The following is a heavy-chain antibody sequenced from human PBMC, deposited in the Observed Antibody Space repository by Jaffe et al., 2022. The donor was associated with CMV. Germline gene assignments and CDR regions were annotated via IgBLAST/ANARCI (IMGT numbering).Heavy chain of an antibody. J-gene: IGHJ4*02. V-gene: IGHV3-74*01. Sequence: EVQLVESGGGLVQPGGSLRLSCAASGFTFSSYWMHWVRQAPGKGLVWVSRINSDGSSTSYADSVKGRFTISRDNAKNTLYLQMNSLRAEDTAVYYCARDPTYYDFWSGYYTGGEGDYFDYWGQGTLVTVSS. D-gene: IGHD3-3*01. CDR1: GFTFSSYW. CDR2: INSDGSST. CDR3: ARDPTYYDFWSGYYTGGEGDYFDY.